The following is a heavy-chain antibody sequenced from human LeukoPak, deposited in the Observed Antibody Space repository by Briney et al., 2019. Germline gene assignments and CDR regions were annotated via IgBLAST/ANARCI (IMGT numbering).Heavy chain of an antibody. D-gene: IGHD6-19*01. Sequence: ASVTVPCKASGYTFTDYYIHWVRQAPGQGLEWIGWIYPNTGGTNYPQQFEGRITMTRDTSISTAYMELTRLRFDDTAVYYCATGINYNSGWYRSFDSWGQGSLVTVSS. CDR3: ATGINYNSGWYRSFDS. J-gene: IGHJ4*02. CDR1: GYTFTDYY. CDR2: IYPNTGGT. V-gene: IGHV1-2*02.